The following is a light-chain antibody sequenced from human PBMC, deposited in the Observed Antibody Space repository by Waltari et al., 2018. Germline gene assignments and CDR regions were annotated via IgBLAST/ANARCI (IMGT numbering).Light chain of an antibody. CDR1: QSVRTN. J-gene: IGKJ4*01. Sequence: VLLTQSPASLSVPPGDTVILSCRASQSVRTNLVWYQQKAGQAPRTLIYGASTRASGVPSRFSGSGSETDFTLIISSLQSEDAAVYFCQQYYVWPPITFGGGTKLEI. V-gene: IGKV3-15*01. CDR2: GAS. CDR3: QQYYVWPPIT.